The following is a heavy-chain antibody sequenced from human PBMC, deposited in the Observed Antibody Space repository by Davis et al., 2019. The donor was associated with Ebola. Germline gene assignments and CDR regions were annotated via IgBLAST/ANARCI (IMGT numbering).Heavy chain of an antibody. CDR1: GFTFSDYY. CDR2: ISSSGSTI. D-gene: IGHD6-13*01. V-gene: IGHV3-11*01. CDR3: ARGSSSWWNDAFDI. J-gene: IGHJ3*02. Sequence: PGGSLRLSCAASGFTFSDYYMSRIRQAPGKGLEWVSYISSSGSTISYADSVKGRFTISRDNAKNSLYLQMNSLRAEDTAVYYCARGSSSWWNDAFDIWGQGTMVTVSS.